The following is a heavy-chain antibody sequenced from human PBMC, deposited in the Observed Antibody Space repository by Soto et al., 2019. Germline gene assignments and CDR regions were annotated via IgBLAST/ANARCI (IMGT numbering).Heavy chain of an antibody. CDR2: ISDSAGGT. CDR3: ARCQIAARVPYYNDY. Sequence: PGGSLRLSCSASGFTFSSYGMSWVRQAPGKGLEWVSGISDSAGGTHYADSVKGRFTISRDNSKNTLYLQMNSLRAEDTAVYYCARCQIAARVPYYNDYWGQGTL. J-gene: IGHJ4*02. V-gene: IGHV3-23*01. D-gene: IGHD6-13*01. CDR1: GFTFSSYG.